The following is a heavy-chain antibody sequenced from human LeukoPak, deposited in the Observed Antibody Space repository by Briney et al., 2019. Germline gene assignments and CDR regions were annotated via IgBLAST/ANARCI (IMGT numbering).Heavy chain of an antibody. Sequence: PGGSLRLSCAASGFTFSSYWMSWVRQAPGKGLEWVANIKQDGSEKYYVDSVKGRFTISRDNAKNSLYLQMNSLRAEDTAVYYCARVPQLGNLDYFDYWGQGTLVTVSS. J-gene: IGHJ4*02. D-gene: IGHD7-27*01. CDR3: ARVPQLGNLDYFDY. CDR2: IKQDGSEK. V-gene: IGHV3-7*01. CDR1: GFTFSSYW.